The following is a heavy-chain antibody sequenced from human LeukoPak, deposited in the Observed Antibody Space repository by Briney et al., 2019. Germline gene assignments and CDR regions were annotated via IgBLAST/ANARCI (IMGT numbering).Heavy chain of an antibody. J-gene: IGHJ3*02. CDR1: GASISSSNW. D-gene: IGHD3-22*01. V-gene: IGHV4-4*02. CDR3: ARAHYYDSSGYWSSAFDI. CDR2: IYHAGTT. Sequence: SETLSLTCAVSGASISSSNWWSWARQPPGKGLEWIGEIYHAGTTNYNPSLQSRVTISVDTSRNQFSLKVTSVTAADTAVYYCARAHYYDSSGYWSSAFDIWGQGTMVTVSS.